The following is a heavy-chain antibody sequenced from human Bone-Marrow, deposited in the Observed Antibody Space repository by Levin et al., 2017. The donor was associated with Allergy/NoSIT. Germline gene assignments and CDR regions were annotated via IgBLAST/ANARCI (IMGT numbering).Heavy chain of an antibody. J-gene: IGHJ4*02. CDR1: GFTFSSYA. Sequence: AGGSLRLSCAASGFTFSSYAMHWVRQAPGKGLEWVAVISYDGSNKYYADSVKGRFTISRDNSKNTLYLQMNSLRAEDTAVYYCARGLVRWEYYFDYWGQGTLVTVSS. D-gene: IGHD1-26*01. V-gene: IGHV3-30-3*01. CDR3: ARGLVRWEYYFDY. CDR2: ISYDGSNK.